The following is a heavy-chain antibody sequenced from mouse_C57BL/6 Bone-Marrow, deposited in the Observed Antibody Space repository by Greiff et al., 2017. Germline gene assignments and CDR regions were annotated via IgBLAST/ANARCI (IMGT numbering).Heavy chain of an antibody. CDR1: GYTFTNYW. J-gene: IGHJ2*01. CDR3: ARYRLNYFDY. CDR2: IYPGGGYT. Sequence: QVQLQQSGAELVRPGTSVKMSCKASGYTFTNYWIGWAKQRPGHGLEWIGDIYPGGGYTNYNEKFKGKDTLTADKSSSTAYMQFSSLTSEDSAIYYCARYRLNYFDYWGQGTTLTVSS. D-gene: IGHD2-12*01. V-gene: IGHV1-63*01.